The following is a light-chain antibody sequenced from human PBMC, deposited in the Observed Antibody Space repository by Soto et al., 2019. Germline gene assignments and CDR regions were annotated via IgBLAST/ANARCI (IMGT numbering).Light chain of an antibody. J-gene: IGKJ1*01. CDR2: AS. V-gene: IGKV3-20*01. CDR3: QQYNDYPWT. CDR1: QSVSDSY. Sequence: EIVLTQSPGTLSLSPGERATLSCRASQSVSDSYLAWYQQKPGQAPRLLIYASSRATGIPDRFSGSGSGTDFTLTISRLEPEDFATYYCQQYNDYPWTFGQGTKVEIK.